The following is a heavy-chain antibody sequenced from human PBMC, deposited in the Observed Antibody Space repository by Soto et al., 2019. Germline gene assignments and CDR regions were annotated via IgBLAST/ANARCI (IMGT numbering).Heavy chain of an antibody. CDR2: IYFSGST. D-gene: IGHD5-18*01. CDR1: GGSISSGDYY. V-gene: IGHV4-30-4*01. J-gene: IGHJ4*02. Sequence: SETLSLTYTVSGGSISSGDYYWNWIRQPPGKGLEWIGYIYFSGSTYYNPSLKSRVIISLDTSKNQFSLKLSSVTAADTAVYYCARELTGYRFGPGEVYWGQGTLVTVSS. CDR3: ARELTGYRFGPGEVY.